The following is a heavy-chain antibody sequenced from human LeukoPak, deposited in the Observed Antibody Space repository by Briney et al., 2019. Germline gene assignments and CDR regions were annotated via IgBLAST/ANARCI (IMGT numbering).Heavy chain of an antibody. CDR2: IIPIFGTA. V-gene: IGHV1-69*13. D-gene: IGHD2-2*01. Sequence: SVKVSCKASRGTFSSYAISWVRQAPGQGLEWMGGIIPIFGTANYAQKFQGRVTITADESTSTAYMELSSLRSEDTAVYYCAKGEDLVVPAASYDYWGQGTLVTVSS. J-gene: IGHJ4*02. CDR1: RGTFSSYA. CDR3: AKGEDLVVPAASYDY.